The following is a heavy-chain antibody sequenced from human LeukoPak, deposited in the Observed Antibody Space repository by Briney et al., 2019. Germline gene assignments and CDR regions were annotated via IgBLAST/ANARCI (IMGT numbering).Heavy chain of an antibody. V-gene: IGHV3-15*01. CDR2: IKSKTDDGTT. Sequence: GGSLRLSCAASGFTFSNAWMSWVRQAPGKGLEWVGRIKSKTDDGTTDYAAPVKGRFTISRDDSKNTLYLQMNSLKTEDTAVYYCTTVGIWFGYFDYWGQGTLVTVSS. J-gene: IGHJ4*02. D-gene: IGHD3-10*01. CDR3: TTVGIWFGYFDY. CDR1: GFTFSNAW.